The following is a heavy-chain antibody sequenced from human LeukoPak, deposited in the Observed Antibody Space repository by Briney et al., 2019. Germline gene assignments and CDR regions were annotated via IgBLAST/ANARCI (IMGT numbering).Heavy chain of an antibody. Sequence: PGGSLRLSCAASGFTFSSYAMSWVRQAPGKGLEWVSAISGSGGSTYYADSVKGRLPISRDNSKNTLYLQMNSLRAEDTGVYCCAKDQVTYSDSSGYQGYFQHWGEGTLVTVSS. D-gene: IGHD3-22*01. CDR3: AKDQVTYSDSSGYQGYFQH. J-gene: IGHJ1*01. CDR2: ISGSGGST. V-gene: IGHV3-23*01. CDR1: GFTFSSYA.